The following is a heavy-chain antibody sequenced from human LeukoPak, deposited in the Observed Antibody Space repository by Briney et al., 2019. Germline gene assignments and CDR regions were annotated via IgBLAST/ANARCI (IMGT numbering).Heavy chain of an antibody. J-gene: IGHJ4*02. CDR2: IYYSGST. V-gene: IGHV4-59*08. D-gene: IGHD3-22*01. Sequence: PSETLSLTCTVSGGSISSHYWSWIRQPPGKGLEWIGYIYYSGSTNYNPSLKSRVTISVDTSKNQFSLKLSSVTAADTAVYYCARHVRYYDSSGYYPFDYWGQGTLVTVSS. CDR1: GGSISSHY. CDR3: ARHVRYYDSSGYYPFDY.